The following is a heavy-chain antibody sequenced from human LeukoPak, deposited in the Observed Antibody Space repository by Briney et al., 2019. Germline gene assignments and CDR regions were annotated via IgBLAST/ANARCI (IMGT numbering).Heavy chain of an antibody. CDR1: GGSISSYY. V-gene: IGHV4-4*07. J-gene: IGHJ2*01. D-gene: IGHD3-22*01. CDR2: IYTSGSI. Sequence: KPSETLSLTCTVPGGSISSYYWSWIRQPAGKGLEWIGRIYTSGSINYNPSLKSRVTMSVDTSKNQFSLKLSSVTAADTAVYYCARGGYYDSSGTLWYFDLWGRGTLVTVSS. CDR3: ARGGYYDSSGTLWYFDL.